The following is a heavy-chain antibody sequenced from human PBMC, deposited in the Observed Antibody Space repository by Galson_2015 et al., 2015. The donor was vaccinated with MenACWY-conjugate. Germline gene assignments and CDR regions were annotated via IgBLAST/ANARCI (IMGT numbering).Heavy chain of an antibody. CDR2: IWYDGSEK. CDR3: AKDIRGRQDLHYYGMDV. CDR1: GFKFNTYG. V-gene: IGHV3-33*06. Sequence: SLRLSCAASGFKFNTYGMHWVRQAPGKGLEWMAVIWYDGSEKYYADSVKGRFIISRDNSKNTLYLQMNSLRAEDTAVYYCAKDIRGRQDLHYYGMDVWGQGTTVTVSS. J-gene: IGHJ6*02. D-gene: IGHD3-3*02.